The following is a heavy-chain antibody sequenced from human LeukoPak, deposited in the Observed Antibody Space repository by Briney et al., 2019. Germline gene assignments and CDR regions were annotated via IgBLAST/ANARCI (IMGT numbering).Heavy chain of an antibody. CDR3: ARGYCSGGSCYSYYYYNYMDV. CDR1: GGSISSYY. V-gene: IGHV4-59*12. J-gene: IGHJ6*03. CDR2: NFNSGSS. D-gene: IGHD2-15*01. Sequence: PSETLSLTCTVSGGSISSYYWSWIRQPPGKGLEWIGYNFNSGSSNYNPSLKSRVTISVDTSKNQFSLKLSSVTAADTAVYYCARGYCSGGSCYSYYYYNYMDVWGKGTTVTVSS.